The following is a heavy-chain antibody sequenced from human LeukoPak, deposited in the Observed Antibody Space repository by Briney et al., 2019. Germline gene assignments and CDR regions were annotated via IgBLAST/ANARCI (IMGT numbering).Heavy chain of an antibody. D-gene: IGHD3-22*01. Sequence: SETLSLTCTVSGGSISSYYWSWIRQPPGKGLEWIGYIYYSGSTNYNPSLKSRVTISVDTSKNQFSLKLSSVTAADTAVYYCARRTASSGYLWYFDLWGRGTLVTVSS. CDR2: IYYSGST. CDR1: GGSISSYY. V-gene: IGHV4-59*01. CDR3: ARRTASSGYLWYFDL. J-gene: IGHJ2*01.